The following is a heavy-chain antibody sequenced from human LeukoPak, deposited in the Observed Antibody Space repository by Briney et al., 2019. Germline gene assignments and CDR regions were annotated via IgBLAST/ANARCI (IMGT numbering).Heavy chain of an antibody. Sequence: GASAKVSCKASGYTFTSYGISWVRQSPGQGLEWMGWISAYNGNTNYAQKLQGRVTMTTDTSTSTAYMELRSLRSDDTAVYYCARSSYYDILTGYAFDIWGQGTMVTVSS. CDR2: ISAYNGNT. V-gene: IGHV1-18*01. J-gene: IGHJ3*02. CDR3: ARSSYYDILTGYAFDI. CDR1: GYTFTSYG. D-gene: IGHD3-9*01.